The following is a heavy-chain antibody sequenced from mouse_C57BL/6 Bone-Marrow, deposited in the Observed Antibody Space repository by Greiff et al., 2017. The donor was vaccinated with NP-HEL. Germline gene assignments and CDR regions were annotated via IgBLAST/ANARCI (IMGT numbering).Heavy chain of an antibody. CDR1: GFTFSDYG. J-gene: IGHJ2*01. D-gene: IGHD1-1*01. V-gene: IGHV5-17*01. CDR3: ARRDYHGSSSVYFGY. Sequence: EVKLVESGGGLVKPGGSLKLSCAASGFTFSDYGMHWVRQAPEKGLEWVAYISSGSSTIYYADTVKGRFTISRDNAKNTLFLQMTSLRSEDTAMYYCARRDYHGSSSVYFGYWGQGTTLTVSS. CDR2: ISSGSSTI.